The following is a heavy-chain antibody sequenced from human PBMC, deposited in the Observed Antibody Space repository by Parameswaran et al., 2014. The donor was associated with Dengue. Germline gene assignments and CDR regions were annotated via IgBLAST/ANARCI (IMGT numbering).Heavy chain of an antibody. CDR3: ARGVKRPWITIFGVVIPGVDY. D-gene: IGHD3-3*01. V-gene: IGHV1-3*01. CDR2: INAGNGNT. J-gene: IGHJ4*02. Sequence: WVRQAPGQRLEWMGWINAGNGNTKYSQKFQGRVTITRDTSASTAYMELSSLRSEDTAVYYCARGVKRPWITIFGVVIPGVDYWGQGTLVTVSS.